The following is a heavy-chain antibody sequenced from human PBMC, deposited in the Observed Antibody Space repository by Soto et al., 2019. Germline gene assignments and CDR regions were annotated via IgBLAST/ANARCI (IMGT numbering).Heavy chain of an antibody. CDR3: ARGSSTVVSHYYFDY. CDR1: GGSISSGDYY. CDR2: IYYSGST. D-gene: IGHD4-17*01. J-gene: IGHJ4*02. V-gene: IGHV4-30-4*01. Sequence: LSLTCTVSGGSISSGDYYWSWIRQPPGKGLEWIGYIYYSGSTYYNPSLKSRVTISVDTSKNQFSLKLSSVTAADTAVYYCARGSSTVVSHYYFDYWGQGTLVTVSS.